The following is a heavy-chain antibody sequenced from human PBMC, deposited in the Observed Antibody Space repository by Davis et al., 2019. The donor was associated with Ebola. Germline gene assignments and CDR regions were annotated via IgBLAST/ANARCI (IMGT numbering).Heavy chain of an antibody. CDR2: ISSSSSYI. D-gene: IGHD3-3*01. Sequence: PGGSLRLSCAASGFTFSSYSMNWVRQAPGKGLEWVSSISSSSSYIYYADSVKGRFTISRDNAKNSLYLQMNSLRAEDTAVYYCWARITIFGVVPDEDYWGQGTLVTVSS. J-gene: IGHJ4*02. V-gene: IGHV3-21*01. CDR3: WARITIFGVVPDEDY. CDR1: GFTFSSYS.